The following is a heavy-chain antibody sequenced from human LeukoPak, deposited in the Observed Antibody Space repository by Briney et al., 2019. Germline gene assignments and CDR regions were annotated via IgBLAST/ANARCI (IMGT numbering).Heavy chain of an antibody. Sequence: SETLSLTCTVSGGSISSYYWSWIRKPPGKGLERIGYIYYSGSTNYNPSLKSRVTISVDTSKNQFSLKLSSVTAADTAMYYCARDSYDSSGNYRSFDYWGQGTQVTVSS. CDR2: IYYSGST. D-gene: IGHD3-22*01. CDR3: ARDSYDSSGNYRSFDY. J-gene: IGHJ4*02. CDR1: GGSISSYY. V-gene: IGHV4-59*01.